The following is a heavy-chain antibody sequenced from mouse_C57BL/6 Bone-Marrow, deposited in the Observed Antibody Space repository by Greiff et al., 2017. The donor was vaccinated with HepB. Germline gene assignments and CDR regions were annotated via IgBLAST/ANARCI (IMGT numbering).Heavy chain of an antibody. CDR3: ATYYYGSSPAWFAY. CDR2: IWGGGST. J-gene: IGHJ3*01. Sequence: VKVVESGPGLVAPSQSLSITCTVSGFSLTRYGVDWVRQPPGTGLEWLGVIWGGGSTNYNSALMSRRSISKDNSKSQVFLKRNSLQTDDTAMYYCATYYYGSSPAWFAYWGQGTLVTVSA. D-gene: IGHD1-1*01. CDR1: GFSLTRYG. V-gene: IGHV2-9*01.